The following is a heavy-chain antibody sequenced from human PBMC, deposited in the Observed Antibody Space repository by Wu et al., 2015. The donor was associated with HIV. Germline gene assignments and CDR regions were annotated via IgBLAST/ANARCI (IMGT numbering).Heavy chain of an antibody. CDR3: ARALRPVADALELDY. CDR1: GYIFSDYH. CDR2: INQNSGGA. V-gene: IGHV1-2*02. J-gene: IGHJ4*02. Sequence: QVQLVQSGAEVRKPGASLRVSCKASGYIFSDYHLHWVRQAPGQGLEWMGWINQNSGGATYAQKFQGRIAMTRDTSIDTVFLQLSRVRIDDTAVYYCARALRPVADALELDYWGQGTLVTVSS. D-gene: IGHD6-19*01.